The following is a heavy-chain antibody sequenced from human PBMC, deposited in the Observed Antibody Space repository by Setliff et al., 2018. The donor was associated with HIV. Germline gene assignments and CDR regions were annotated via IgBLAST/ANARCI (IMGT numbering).Heavy chain of an antibody. J-gene: IGHJ4*02. CDR1: GYTFTNYA. CDR2: MNPKSGNT. CDR3: ARGYCSSTSCYGIYYFDN. D-gene: IGHD2-2*01. Sequence: ASVKVSCKASGYTFTNYAMHWVRQAPGQGLEWMGWMNPKSGNTGYARKFQGRVTMTRKTSISTAYMELRSLRSDDTAVYYCARGYCSSTSCYGIYYFDNWGQGTPVTVSS. V-gene: IGHV1-8*02.